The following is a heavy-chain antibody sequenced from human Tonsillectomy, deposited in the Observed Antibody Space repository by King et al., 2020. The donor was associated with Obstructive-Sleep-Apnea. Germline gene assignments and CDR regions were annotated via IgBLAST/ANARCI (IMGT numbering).Heavy chain of an antibody. CDR3: ARDKVLSGRLDY. CDR2: ISYDGSNK. Sequence: VQLVESGGGVVQPGRSLRLSCAASGFTFSSYAMHWVRQAPGKGLEWVALISYDGSNKYYADSVKGRFTISRDNSKNTLYLQRNSLRAEDTAVYYCARDKVLSGRLDYWGQGTLVTVSS. CDR1: GFTFSSYA. V-gene: IGHV3-30-3*01. D-gene: IGHD1-26*01. J-gene: IGHJ4*02.